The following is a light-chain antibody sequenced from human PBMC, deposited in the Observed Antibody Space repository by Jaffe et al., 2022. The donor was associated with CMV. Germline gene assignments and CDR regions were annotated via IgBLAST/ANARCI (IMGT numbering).Light chain of an antibody. CDR2: RAS. CDR3: QQFYITPFT. J-gene: IGKJ3*01. V-gene: IGKV4-1*01. CDR1: QSVLHSSSSKNC. Sequence: DIVMTQSPDSLAVSLGERATINCRSSQSVLHSSSSKNCLSWWQHKPGQPPKLLIYRASVRESGVPDRFTGSGSGTEFTLTISSLQAEDVAAYYCQQFYITPFTFGPGTRVDLK.